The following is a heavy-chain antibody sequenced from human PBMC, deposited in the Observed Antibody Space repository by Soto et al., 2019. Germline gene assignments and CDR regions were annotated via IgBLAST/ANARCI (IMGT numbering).Heavy chain of an antibody. CDR3: AKDPSAWSNYSDY. Sequence: GGSLRLSCAASGFTFSSYGMHWVRQAPGKGLEWVAVISYDGSNKYYADSVKGRFTISRDNSKNTLYLQMNSLRAEDTAVYYCAKDPSAWSNYSDYWGQGTLVTVSS. J-gene: IGHJ4*02. D-gene: IGHD6-19*01. CDR1: GFTFSSYG. V-gene: IGHV3-30*18. CDR2: ISYDGSNK.